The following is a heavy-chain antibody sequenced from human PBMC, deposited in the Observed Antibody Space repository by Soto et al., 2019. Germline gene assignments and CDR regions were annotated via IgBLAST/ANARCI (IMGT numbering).Heavy chain of an antibody. CDR1: GYTFTSYY. D-gene: IGHD2-2*01. V-gene: IGHV1-46*01. CDR2: INPSGGST. CDR3: ARTRAVPADIGYYGMDV. J-gene: IGHJ6*02. Sequence: GASVKVSCKASGYTFTSYYMHWVRQAPGQGLEWMGIINPSGGSTSYAQKFQGRVTMTRDTSTSTVYMELSSLRSEDTAVYYCARTRAVPADIGYYGMDVWGQGTTVTVSS.